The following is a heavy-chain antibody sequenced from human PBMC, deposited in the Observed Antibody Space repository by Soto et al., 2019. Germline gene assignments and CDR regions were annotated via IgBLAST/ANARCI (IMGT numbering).Heavy chain of an antibody. CDR2: ISWNSGSI. D-gene: IGHD3-10*01. J-gene: IGHJ6*02. Sequence: EVQLVESGGGLVQPGRSLRLSCAASGFTFDDYAMHWVRQAPGKGLEWVSGISWNSGSIGYADSVKGRFTISRDNAKNSLYLQMNSLRAEDTALYYCAKGMVRGVIITGHYYGMDVWGQGTTVTVSS. CDR1: GFTFDDYA. V-gene: IGHV3-9*01. CDR3: AKGMVRGVIITGHYYGMDV.